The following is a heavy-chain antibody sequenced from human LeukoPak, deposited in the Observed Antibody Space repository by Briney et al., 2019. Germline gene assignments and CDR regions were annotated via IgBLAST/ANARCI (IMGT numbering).Heavy chain of an antibody. CDR2: IIDSGDIT. CDR1: GFTFSSYA. Sequence: GGSLRLSCEASGFTFSSYAMSWVRQAPGKGREWVSGIIDSGDITYYANSVKGRFTISRDNSKNRLYLQMNSLRAEDTAVYYCAKLGGQEVYNYYVGVWGKGTTVAVSS. CDR3: AKLGGQEVYNYYVGV. J-gene: IGHJ6*03. V-gene: IGHV3-23*01. D-gene: IGHD3-16*01.